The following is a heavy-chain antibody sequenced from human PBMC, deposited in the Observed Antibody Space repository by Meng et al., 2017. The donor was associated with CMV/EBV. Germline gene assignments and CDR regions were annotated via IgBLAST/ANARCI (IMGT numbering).Heavy chain of an antibody. J-gene: IGHJ6*02. CDR2: IYHNGST. V-gene: IGHV4-38-2*02. D-gene: IGHD1-7*01. Sequence: SETLSLTCTVSGYSISSGYYWGWIRQPPGKGLEWIGSIYHNGSTYYNPSLKSRVTISVDTSKNQFSLKLSSVTAADTAVYYCARIMAGTTSYGMDIWGQGTTVTVSS. CDR1: GYSISSGYY. CDR3: ARIMAGTTSYGMDI.